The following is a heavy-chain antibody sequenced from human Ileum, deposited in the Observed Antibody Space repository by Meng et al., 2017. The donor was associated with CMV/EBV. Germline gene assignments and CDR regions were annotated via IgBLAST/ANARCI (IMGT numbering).Heavy chain of an antibody. V-gene: IGHV3-7*01. D-gene: IGHD5-12*01. CDR2: IKRDGSKK. Sequence: GESLKISCAASGFTFSTYWMSWVRQGPGKGLEWVANIKRDGSKKYYVDSAKGRYTMSRDNAKKTLYLQMNSLRAEDTAVYYCARHRHGYSAYDWWWHYAFDIWGQGTMVTVSS. CDR3: ARHRHGYSAYDWWWHYAFDI. J-gene: IGHJ3*02. CDR1: GFTFSTYW.